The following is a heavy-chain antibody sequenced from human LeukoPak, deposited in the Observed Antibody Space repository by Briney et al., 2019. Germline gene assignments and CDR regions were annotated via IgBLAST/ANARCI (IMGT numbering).Heavy chain of an antibody. D-gene: IGHD3-22*01. J-gene: IGHJ3*02. Sequence: ASVKVSCKASGYTFTAYYVHWVRQAPGQGLEWMGCIDPDSGGTKSAQRFQGRVTMTRDTSISTASMELGRLRSDDTAVYYCAREYYDTSGTKYAFDIWGQGTMVTVSS. CDR3: AREYYDTSGTKYAFDI. CDR1: GYTFTAYY. V-gene: IGHV1-2*02. CDR2: IDPDSGGT.